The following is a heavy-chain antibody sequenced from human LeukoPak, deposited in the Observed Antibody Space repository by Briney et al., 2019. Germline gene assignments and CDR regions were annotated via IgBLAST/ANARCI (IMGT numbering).Heavy chain of an antibody. CDR3: ARGHGSGYTNWFDP. D-gene: IGHD3-10*01. CDR2: INPSAGST. Sequence: ASVKVSCKASGYSFTSYSIHWVRQAPGQGLEWMGIINPSAGSTSHAQKFQGRVTMTRDMSTSTVYMELSSLRSEDPAVYYCARGHGSGYTNWFDPWGQGTLVTVSS. V-gene: IGHV1-46*01. CDR1: GYSFTSYS. J-gene: IGHJ5*02.